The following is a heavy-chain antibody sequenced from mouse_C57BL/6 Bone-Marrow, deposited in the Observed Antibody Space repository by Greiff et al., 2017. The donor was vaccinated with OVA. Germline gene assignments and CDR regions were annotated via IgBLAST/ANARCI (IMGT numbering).Heavy chain of an antibody. J-gene: IGHJ1*03. CDR3: TGGGYSFYFDV. CDR2: IDPETGGT. D-gene: IGHD2-3*01. Sequence: QVQLQQSGAELVRPGASVTLSCKASGYTFTDYEMHWVKQTPVHGLEWIGAIDPETGGTAYNQKFKGKAILTADKSSTTAYMELRSLTSEDSAVYYCTGGGYSFYFDVWGTGTTVTVSS. CDR1: GYTFTDYE. V-gene: IGHV1-15*01.